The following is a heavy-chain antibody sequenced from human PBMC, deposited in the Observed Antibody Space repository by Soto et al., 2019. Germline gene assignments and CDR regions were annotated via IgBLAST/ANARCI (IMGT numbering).Heavy chain of an antibody. Sequence: PAGSLRLSCVASGFTFTSYWMSWVRQAPGKGLEWVANIKGDGSEKRYVDSVKGRLTISRDNAKNSVYLQMNSLRVEDTALYYCGRDEVRNGVGVWGQGTTVTVSS. J-gene: IGHJ6*02. CDR3: GRDEVRNGVGV. V-gene: IGHV3-7*01. CDR2: IKGDGSEK. CDR1: GFTFTSYW.